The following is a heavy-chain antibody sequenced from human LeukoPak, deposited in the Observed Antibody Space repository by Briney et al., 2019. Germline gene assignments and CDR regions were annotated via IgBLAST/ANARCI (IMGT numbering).Heavy chain of an antibody. J-gene: IGHJ3*02. CDR3: ARDKVAAAGTYFGAFDI. Sequence: SVKVSCKASGGTFSSYAISWVRQAPGQGLEWMGGIIPIFGTANYAQKFQSRVTITTDESTSTAYMELSSLRSEDTAVYYCARDKVAAAGTYFGAFDIWGQGTMVTVSS. CDR1: GGTFSSYA. CDR2: IIPIFGTA. D-gene: IGHD6-13*01. V-gene: IGHV1-69*05.